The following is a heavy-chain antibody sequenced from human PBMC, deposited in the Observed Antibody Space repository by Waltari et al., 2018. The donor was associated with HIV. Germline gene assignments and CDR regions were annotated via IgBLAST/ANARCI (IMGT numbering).Heavy chain of an antibody. Sequence: VQLVQSGAEVKKPGTSVKVSCKGCGYTFSSYVINWVRQAPGQGPEWMGGMNPNSGNTGYPQKVQGRITMARDTSIRTAYRELSSRRSDDTAVYYCATWEGRGQRSAYFNYWGQGTLVTVSS. D-gene: IGHD1-26*01. CDR3: ATWEGRGQRSAYFNY. V-gene: IGHV1-8*01. J-gene: IGHJ4*02. CDR1: GYTFSSYV. CDR2: MNPNSGNT.